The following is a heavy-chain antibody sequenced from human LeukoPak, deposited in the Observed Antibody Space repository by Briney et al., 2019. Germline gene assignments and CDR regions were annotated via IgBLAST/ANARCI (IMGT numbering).Heavy chain of an antibody. V-gene: IGHV3-30*18. CDR1: GFTFTMFS. D-gene: IGHD3-16*01. Sequence: PGRSLRLSCATSGFTFTMFSMRWVRQAPDKGLEWVANISFDGSNQYYTDSVKGRFAISRDNSYSTLYLQIKGRIPEDKAAYYYAKWDRSTYGPFDYWGQGALVTVSS. J-gene: IGHJ4*02. CDR3: AKWDRSTYGPFDY. CDR2: ISFDGSNQ.